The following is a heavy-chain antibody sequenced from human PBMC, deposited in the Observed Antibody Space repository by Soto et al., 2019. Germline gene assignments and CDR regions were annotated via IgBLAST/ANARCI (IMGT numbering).Heavy chain of an antibody. CDR1: GFTFSGYA. Sequence: EVQLLESGGGLVQPGGSLRLSCTASGFTFSGYAMSWVRQSPGKELEWVAAITGDGHRTYYADSVEGRITISRDNSKKTLSLQMNSLRTEDTAIYHCAKRDYYDSATFSPLFESWGQGVLVTVSS. CDR2: ITGDGHRT. D-gene: IGHD3-22*01. CDR3: AKRDYYDSATFSPLFES. J-gene: IGHJ4*02. V-gene: IGHV3-23*01.